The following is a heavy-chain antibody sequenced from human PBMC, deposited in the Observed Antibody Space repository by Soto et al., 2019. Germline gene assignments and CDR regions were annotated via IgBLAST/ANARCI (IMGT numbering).Heavy chain of an antibody. Sequence: SETLSLTCAVSGYSISSGYYWGWIRPPPGKGLEGIGSIYHSGSTYYNPSLKSRVTISVDTSKNQFSLKLSSVTAADTAVYYCARGSNGVVVAATLYVGEENNWFDPWGQGTLVTVSS. V-gene: IGHV4-38-2*01. CDR1: GYSISSGYY. D-gene: IGHD2-15*01. CDR3: ARGSNGVVVAATLYVGEENNWFDP. CDR2: IYHSGST. J-gene: IGHJ5*02.